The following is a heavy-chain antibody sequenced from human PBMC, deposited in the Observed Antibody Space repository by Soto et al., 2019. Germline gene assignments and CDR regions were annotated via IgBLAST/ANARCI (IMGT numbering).Heavy chain of an antibody. Sequence: QVQLVESGGGVVQPGRSLRLSCAASGFSFRSYAMHWVRQAPGKGLEWVAVMSYDGSDKDYADSVKGRFTISRDNSKNPLYLQMSSLRAEATAVYYCARARLDTPALEYWGQGTLVTVSS. D-gene: IGHD2-2*01. V-gene: IGHV3-30-3*01. CDR2: MSYDGSDK. J-gene: IGHJ4*02. CDR3: ARARLDTPALEY. CDR1: GFSFRSYA.